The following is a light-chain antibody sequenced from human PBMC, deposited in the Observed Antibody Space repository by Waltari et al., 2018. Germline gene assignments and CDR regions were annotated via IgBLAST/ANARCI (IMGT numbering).Light chain of an antibody. CDR3: QQYNNFLT. J-gene: IGKJ4*01. CDR2: GAS. Sequence: EIVMTQSPATLSVSPGERATLSCRASQSVSSNLAWYQQKPGQAPRLLIYGASTRATGIPARFSGGGSGTEFTLTISSLQSEDFAVYYCQQYNNFLTFGGGTKVEIK. V-gene: IGKV3-15*01. CDR1: QSVSSN.